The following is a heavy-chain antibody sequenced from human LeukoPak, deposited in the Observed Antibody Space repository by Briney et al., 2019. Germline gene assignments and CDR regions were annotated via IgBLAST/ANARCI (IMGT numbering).Heavy chain of an antibody. CDR2: IYPGDSDT. Sequence: GESLKISCKGSGYSFTSYWIGWVRQMPGKGLEWMGIIYPGDSDTRYSPSFQGQVTISAEKSISTAYLQWSSLKASDTAMYYCARRGYSYGYVHYYYYYGMDVWGQGTTVTVSS. V-gene: IGHV5-51*01. CDR3: ARRGYSYGYVHYYYYYGMDV. CDR1: GYSFTSYW. J-gene: IGHJ6*02. D-gene: IGHD5-18*01.